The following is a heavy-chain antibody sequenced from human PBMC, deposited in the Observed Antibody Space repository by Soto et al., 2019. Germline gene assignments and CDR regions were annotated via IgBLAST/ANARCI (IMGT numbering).Heavy chain of an antibody. J-gene: IGHJ6*02. CDR3: ARLGYCSGGSCYRSGDYYYYYGMDV. CDR2: ISAYNGNT. Sequence: QVQLVQSGAEVKKPGASVKVSCKASGYTFTSYGISWVRQAPGQGLEWMGWISAYNGNTNYAQKLQGRVTMTTDTSTSTAYMELRSLSYDDTAVYSCARLGYCSGGSCYRSGDYYYYYGMDVWGQGTTVTVSS. CDR1: GYTFTSYG. V-gene: IGHV1-18*01. D-gene: IGHD2-15*01.